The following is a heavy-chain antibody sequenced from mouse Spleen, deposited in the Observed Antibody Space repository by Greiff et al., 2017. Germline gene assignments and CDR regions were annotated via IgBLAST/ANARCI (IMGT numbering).Heavy chain of an antibody. CDR1: GYTFTSYW. V-gene: IGHV1S41*01. J-gene: IGHJ1*01. Sequence: DLVKPGASVKLSCKASGYTFTSYWINWIKQRPGQGLEWIGRIAPGSGSTYYNEMFKGKATLTVDTSSSTAYIQLSSLSSEDSAVYFCARGLYDYDGDWYFDVWGAGTTVTVSS. CDR3: ARGLYDYDGDWYFDV. D-gene: IGHD2-4*01. CDR2: IAPGSGST.